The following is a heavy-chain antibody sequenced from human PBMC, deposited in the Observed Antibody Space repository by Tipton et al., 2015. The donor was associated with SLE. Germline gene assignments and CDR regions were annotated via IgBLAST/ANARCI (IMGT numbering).Heavy chain of an antibody. J-gene: IGHJ2*01. D-gene: IGHD4-17*01. CDR2: LYHSGSA. CDR1: GDSITIYY. Sequence: TLSLTCSVSGDSITIYYWSWIRQPPGKGLEWIGSLYHSGSAFYNPSLKSRVTMSLDASKNQFSLSLRSVTAADTAVYYCARGSDGEYVRYFDVWGPGTLVTVSS. V-gene: IGHV4-59*12. CDR3: ARGSDGEYVRYFDV.